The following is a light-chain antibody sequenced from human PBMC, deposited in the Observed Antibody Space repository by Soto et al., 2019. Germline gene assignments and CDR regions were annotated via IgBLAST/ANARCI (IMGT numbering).Light chain of an antibody. CDR2: GAS. J-gene: IGKJ4*01. CDR1: NIGSKS. V-gene: IGKV3D-15*01. Sequence: PPSVSVAPGQTARITCGGSNIGSKSVHWYQQKPGQAPRLLIYGASSRATGIPDRFSGSGSGTDFTLTISSLQPEDFATYYCQQLNSYPHTFGGGTKVDIK. CDR3: QQLNSYPHT.